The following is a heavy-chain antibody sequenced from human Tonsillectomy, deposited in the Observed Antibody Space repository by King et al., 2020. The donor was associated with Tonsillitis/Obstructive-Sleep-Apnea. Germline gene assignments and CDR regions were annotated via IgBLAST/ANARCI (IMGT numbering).Heavy chain of an antibody. CDR1: GFTFTRSA. J-gene: IGHJ4*02. D-gene: IGHD3-10*01. V-gene: IGHV1-58*01. CDR2: IVVGSGNT. CDR3: AAGNYYGSGSFFGY. Sequence: VQLVESGPEVKKPGNSVKVSCKASGFTFTRSAVQWVRQARGQRLEWIGWIVVGSGNTYYAQKFQERFTITRDISTSTAYLELSSQGSEDTAFYYCAAGNYYGSGSFFGYWGQGTLVTVSS.